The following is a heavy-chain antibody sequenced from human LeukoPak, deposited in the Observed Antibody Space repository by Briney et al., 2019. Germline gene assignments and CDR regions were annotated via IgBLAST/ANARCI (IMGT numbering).Heavy chain of an antibody. J-gene: IGHJ4*02. CDR1: GFTFSSYG. D-gene: IGHD4-23*01. CDR3: ASEGAVVTKGGYFDF. Sequence: GGSLRLSCAASGFTFSSYGMHWVRQAPGKGLEWAAVIWYDGSNKYHADSVKGRFTISRDNSKNTLFLQMNNLRVEDTAVYYCASEGAVVTKGGYFDFWGQGTLVTVSS. CDR2: IWYDGSNK. V-gene: IGHV3-33*01.